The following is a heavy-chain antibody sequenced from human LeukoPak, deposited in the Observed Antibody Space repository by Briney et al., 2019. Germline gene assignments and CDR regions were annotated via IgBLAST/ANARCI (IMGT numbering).Heavy chain of an antibody. CDR3: ARDCDILTGSGEWFDP. Sequence: PSGTPSPTCTVSGGSLSSFYWGWVRPPPREGMEGIGGVYTSGSTNYNPSLKSRVTMSVDTSKNQFSLKLSSVTAADTAVYYCARDCDILTGSGEWFDPWGQGTLVTVSS. J-gene: IGHJ5*02. CDR2: VYTSGST. D-gene: IGHD3-9*01. V-gene: IGHV4-4*07. CDR1: GGSLSSFY.